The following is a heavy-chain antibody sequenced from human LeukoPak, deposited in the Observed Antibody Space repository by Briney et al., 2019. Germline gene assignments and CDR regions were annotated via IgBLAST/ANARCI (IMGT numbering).Heavy chain of an antibody. CDR3: ARDCDTSGNYYGWFDP. CDR1: GFTFTTYW. V-gene: IGHV3-74*01. CDR2: IKYDGTST. J-gene: IGHJ5*02. D-gene: IGHD3-22*01. Sequence: GGSLRLSCAASGFTFTTYWMHWVRQIPGKGLVWVSRIKYDGTSTTYADSVKGRFTISRDNAKNTLYLQMNSLRAEDTAVYYCARDCDTSGNYYGWFDPWGQGALVTVSP.